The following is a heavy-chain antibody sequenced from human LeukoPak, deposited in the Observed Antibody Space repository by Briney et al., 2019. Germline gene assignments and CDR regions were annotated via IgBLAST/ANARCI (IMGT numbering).Heavy chain of an antibody. Sequence: SQTLSLTCAISGDSVSSNSAAWNWIRQSPSRGLEWLGRTYYRSKWYNDYAVSVKSRITINPDTSKNQFSLQLNSVTPEDTAVYYCARADDIAVAGTAAFDIWGQGTMVTVSS. V-gene: IGHV6-1*01. CDR1: GDSVSSNSAA. CDR3: ARADDIAVAGTAAFDI. CDR2: TYYRSKWYN. D-gene: IGHD6-19*01. J-gene: IGHJ3*02.